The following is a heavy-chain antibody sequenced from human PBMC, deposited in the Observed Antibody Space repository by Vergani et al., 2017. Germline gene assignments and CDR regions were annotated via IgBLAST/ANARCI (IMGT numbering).Heavy chain of an antibody. J-gene: IGHJ5*02. Sequence: EVELVESGGGLVQPGGSLRLSCAASGFTFNEYWMHWARQAPGKGLVWVSGMNGDGDTISYADSVKGRFTISRDNAKNTLFLQMNSLRAEDTAVYYCARARKXRFGVVWENWFDPWGQGTLVTVSS. CDR1: GFTFNEYW. CDR3: ARARKXRFGVVWENWFDP. V-gene: IGHV3-74*01. CDR2: MNGDGDTI. D-gene: IGHD3-3*01.